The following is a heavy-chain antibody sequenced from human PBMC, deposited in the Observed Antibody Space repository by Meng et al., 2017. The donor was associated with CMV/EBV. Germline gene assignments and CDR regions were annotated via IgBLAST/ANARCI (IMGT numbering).Heavy chain of an antibody. CDR3: AREYCSSISCYWGFRY. CDR1: GFIFSSYA. CDR2: IPYDGSNK. D-gene: IGHD2-2*01. Sequence: GESLKISCAASGFIFSSYAMHWVRQAPGKGLEWVAVIPYDGSNKYYADSVKGRFTISRDNSKNTLYLQMNSLRAEDTAVYYRAREYCSSISCYWGFRYWGQGTLVTVSS. J-gene: IGHJ4*02. V-gene: IGHV3-30-3*01.